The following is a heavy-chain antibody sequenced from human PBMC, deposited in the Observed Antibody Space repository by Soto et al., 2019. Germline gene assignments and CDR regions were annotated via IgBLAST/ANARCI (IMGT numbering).Heavy chain of an antibody. D-gene: IGHD3-10*01. J-gene: IGHJ3*02. CDR3: ARDSRGRITMVRGAHAFDI. CDR2: ISSSSSYI. V-gene: IGHV3-21*01. CDR1: GFTFSSYS. Sequence: GGFLRLSCAASGFTFSSYSMNWVRQAPGKGLEWVSSISSSSSYIYYADSVKGRFTISRDNAKNSLYLQMNSLRAEDTAVYYCARDSRGRITMVRGAHAFDIWGQGTMVTVSS.